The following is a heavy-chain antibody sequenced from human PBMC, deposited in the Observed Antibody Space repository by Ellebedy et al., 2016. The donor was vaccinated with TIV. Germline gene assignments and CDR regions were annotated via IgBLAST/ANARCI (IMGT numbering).Heavy chain of an antibody. CDR3: ARSDSRYGDYVDYFDY. Sequence: SETLSLTXTVSGGSISSSSYYWGWIRQPPGKGLEWIGSIYYSGSTNYNPSLKSRVTISVDTSKNQFSLKLSSVTAADTAVCYCARSDSRYGDYVDYFDYWGQGTLVTVSS. CDR1: GGSISSSSYY. CDR2: IYYSGST. J-gene: IGHJ4*02. D-gene: IGHD4-17*01. V-gene: IGHV4-39*07.